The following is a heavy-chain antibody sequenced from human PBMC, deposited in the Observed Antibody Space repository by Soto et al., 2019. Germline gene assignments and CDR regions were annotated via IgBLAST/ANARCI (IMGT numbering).Heavy chain of an antibody. D-gene: IGHD3-16*02. V-gene: IGHV3-48*01. CDR3: LIGGVIVGRY. CDR1: GFTFSSYS. Sequence: GGSLRLSCAASGFTFSSYSMNWVRQAPGKGLEWVSYISSSSSTIYYADSVKGRFTISRDNAKNSLYLQMNSLRAEDTAVYYCLIGGVIVGRYWGQGTLVTVSS. J-gene: IGHJ4*02. CDR2: ISSSSSTI.